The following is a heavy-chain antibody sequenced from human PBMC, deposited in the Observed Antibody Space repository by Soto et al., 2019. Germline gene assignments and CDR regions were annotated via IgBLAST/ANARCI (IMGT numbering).Heavy chain of an antibody. D-gene: IGHD5-18*01. CDR1: GGSISSSNW. Sequence: SETLSLTCAVSGGSISSSNWWSWVRQPPGKGLEWIGEIYHSGSTNYNPSLKSRVTISVDTSKNQFSLKLSSVTAADTAVYYCARGFSRGYSYGYDYWGQGTLVTVSS. J-gene: IGHJ4*02. V-gene: IGHV4-4*02. CDR3: ARGFSRGYSYGYDY. CDR2: IYHSGST.